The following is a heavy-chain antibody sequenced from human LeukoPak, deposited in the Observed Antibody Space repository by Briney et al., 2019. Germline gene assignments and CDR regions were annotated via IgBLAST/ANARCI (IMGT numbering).Heavy chain of an antibody. CDR3: AREYSSSWRYYYYGMDV. J-gene: IGHJ6*02. Sequence: GGSLRLSCAASGLTFSSYEMNWVRQAPGEGLEWVSYISSSGSTIYYADSVKGRFTISRDNAKNSLYLQMNSLRAEDTAVYYCAREYSSSWRYYYYGMDVWGQGTTVTVSS. CDR1: GLTFSSYE. V-gene: IGHV3-48*03. D-gene: IGHD6-13*01. CDR2: ISSSGSTI.